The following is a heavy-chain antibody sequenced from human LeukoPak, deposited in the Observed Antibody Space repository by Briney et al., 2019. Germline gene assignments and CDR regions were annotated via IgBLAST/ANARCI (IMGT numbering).Heavy chain of an antibody. CDR3: ARAMWTRDIVATTQPIDY. CDR2: IWYDGSNK. V-gene: IGHV3-33*01. J-gene: IGHJ4*02. CDR1: GFTFSSYG. Sequence: PGRSLRLSCAASGFTFSSYGMHWVRQAPGKGLEWVAVIWYDGSNKYYADSVKGRFTISRDNSKNTLYLQMNSLRAEDTAVYYCARAMWTRDIVATTQPIDYWGQGTLVTVSS. D-gene: IGHD5-12*01.